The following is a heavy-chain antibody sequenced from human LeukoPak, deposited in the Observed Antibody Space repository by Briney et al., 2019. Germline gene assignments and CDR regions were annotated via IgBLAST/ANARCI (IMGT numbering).Heavy chain of an antibody. CDR1: GFTFSSYG. CDR2: ISYDGSNK. D-gene: IGHD5-12*01. Sequence: GGSLRLSCVASGFTFSSYGMHWVRQAPGKGLEWVAVISYDGSNKYYADSVKGRFTISRDNSKNTLYLQMNSLRAEDTAVYYCAKTVDIVATHWGQGTLVTVSS. J-gene: IGHJ4*02. CDR3: AKTVDIVATH. V-gene: IGHV3-30*18.